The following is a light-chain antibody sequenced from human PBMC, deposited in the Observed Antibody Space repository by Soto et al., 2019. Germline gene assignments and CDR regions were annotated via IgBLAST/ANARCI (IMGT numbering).Light chain of an antibody. CDR2: GAS. Sequence: EIVLTQSPGSLSLSPGERATLSCRASQSVGSSYLVWYQQKPGQAPRLLIYGASSRATGIPDRFSGSGSGTDFTLTISRMEPEDFAVYYCHQYGSSPLTFGGGTKVEIE. V-gene: IGKV3-20*01. CDR3: HQYGSSPLT. CDR1: QSVGSSY. J-gene: IGKJ4*01.